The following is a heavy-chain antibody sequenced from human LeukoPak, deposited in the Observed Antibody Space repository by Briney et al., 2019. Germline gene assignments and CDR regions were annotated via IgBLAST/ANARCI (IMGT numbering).Heavy chain of an antibody. CDR2: IYYSRST. CDR3: ARDGYNSGYFDY. V-gene: IGHV4-30-4*01. Sequence: SQTLSLTCTVSGASISSGGYYWNWIRQPPGKGLEWIGYIYYSRSTSYSPSLKSRLTISVDTSKNQSSLKLSSVTAADTAVYYCARDGYNSGYFDYWGQGTLVTVSS. J-gene: IGHJ4*02. D-gene: IGHD5-24*01. CDR1: GASISSGGYY.